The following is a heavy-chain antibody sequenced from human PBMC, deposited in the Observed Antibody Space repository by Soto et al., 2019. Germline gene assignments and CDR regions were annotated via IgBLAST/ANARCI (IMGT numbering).Heavy chain of an antibody. CDR2: ISSSSSTI. Sequence: EVQLVESGGGLVQPGGSLRLSCAASGFTFSSYSMNWVRQAPVKGLEWVSYISSSSSTIYYADSVKGRFTISRDNAKNSLYRQMNSLRAEDTAVYYCARANYYGSPGDFDYWGQGTLVTVSS. D-gene: IGHD3-10*01. J-gene: IGHJ4*02. V-gene: IGHV3-48*01. CDR1: GFTFSSYS. CDR3: ARANYYGSPGDFDY.